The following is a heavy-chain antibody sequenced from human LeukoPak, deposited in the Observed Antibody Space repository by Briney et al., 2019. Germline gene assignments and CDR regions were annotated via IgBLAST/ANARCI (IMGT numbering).Heavy chain of an antibody. CDR1: GYTFSSHY. Sequence: ASVKVSCKASGYTFSSHYMHWVRQAPGQGLEWMGVICPSGDATLYAQKFQGRVTMTRDTSTSTLYMDLSSLRSEDTAVYYCATDSPKGYLTVDYWGQGTLVTVSS. D-gene: IGHD3-16*02. J-gene: IGHJ4*02. V-gene: IGHV1-46*01. CDR2: ICPSGDAT. CDR3: ATDSPKGYLTVDY.